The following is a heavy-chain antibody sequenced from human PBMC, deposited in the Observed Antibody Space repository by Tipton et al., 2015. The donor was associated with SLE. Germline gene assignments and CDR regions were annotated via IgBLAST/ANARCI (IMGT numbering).Heavy chain of an antibody. Sequence: TLSLTCTVSGSPISSYHCSWIQQPPGKGLEWIGYIYYSGSTNYNPSLKSRVTISVDTSKNQFSLKLSSVTAADTAVYYCARDRGGSYSDAFDTWGQGTMVTVSS. CDR2: IYYSGST. CDR1: GSPISSYH. V-gene: IGHV4-59*01. J-gene: IGHJ3*02. D-gene: IGHD1-26*01. CDR3: ARDRGGSYSDAFDT.